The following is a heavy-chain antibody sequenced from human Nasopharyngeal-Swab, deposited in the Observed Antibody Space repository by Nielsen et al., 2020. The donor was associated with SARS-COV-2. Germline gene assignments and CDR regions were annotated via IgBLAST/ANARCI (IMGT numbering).Heavy chain of an antibody. J-gene: IGHJ6*02. V-gene: IGHV3-21*01. CDR1: GFTFSIYS. D-gene: IGHD4-11*01. CDR3: ARDHLMTVTIPYYYYGMDV. CDR2: ISSSSSYI. Sequence: ESLKISCAASGFTFSIYSMNWVRQAPGKGLEWVSSISSSSSYIYYADSLKGRFTISRDNAKNSLYLQMNSLRAEDTAVYYCARDHLMTVTIPYYYYGMDVWGQGTTVTVSS.